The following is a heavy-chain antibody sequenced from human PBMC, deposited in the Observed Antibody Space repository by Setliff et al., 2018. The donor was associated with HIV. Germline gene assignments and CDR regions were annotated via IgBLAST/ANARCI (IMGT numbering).Heavy chain of an antibody. J-gene: IGHJ4*02. V-gene: IGHV1-2*02. Sequence: VASVKVSCKASGYTFTGHYLHWVRQAPGQGLEWMGWINPNSGGTNYAQNFQGRVTMTRDTSISTAYMELSRLRSDDTALYYCARTLYSSFSSFDYWGQGTLVTVSS. CDR3: ARTLYSSFSSFDY. CDR2: INPNSGGT. CDR1: GYTFTGHY. D-gene: IGHD6-19*01.